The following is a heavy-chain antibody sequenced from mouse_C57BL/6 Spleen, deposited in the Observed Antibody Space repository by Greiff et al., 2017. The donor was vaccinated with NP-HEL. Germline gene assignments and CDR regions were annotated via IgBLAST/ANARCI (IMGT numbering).Heavy chain of an antibody. D-gene: IGHD3-2*02. V-gene: IGHV1-59*01. J-gene: IGHJ4*01. CDR2: IDPSDSYT. CDR1: GYTFTSYW. CDR3: ASVDSSGHYAMDY. Sequence: VQLQQPGAELVRPGTSVKLSCKASGYTFTSYWMHWVKQRPGQGLEWIGVIDPSDSYTNYNQKFKGKATLTVDTSSSTAYMQLSSLTSEDSAVYYCASVDSSGHYAMDYWGQGTSVTVSS.